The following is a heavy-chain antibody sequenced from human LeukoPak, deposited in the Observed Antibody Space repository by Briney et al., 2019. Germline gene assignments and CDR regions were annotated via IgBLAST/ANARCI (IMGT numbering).Heavy chain of an antibody. V-gene: IGHV3-30-3*01. Sequence: HAGGSLRLSCAASGFTFSSYAMRWVRQAPGKGLEWVEVISYDGSNKYYADSVKGRFTISRDNSKNTLYLQMNSLRAEDTAVYYCASHFSGQQLVPRANDAFDIWGQGTMVTVSS. D-gene: IGHD6-13*01. J-gene: IGHJ3*02. CDR1: GFTFSSYA. CDR3: ASHFSGQQLVPRANDAFDI. CDR2: ISYDGSNK.